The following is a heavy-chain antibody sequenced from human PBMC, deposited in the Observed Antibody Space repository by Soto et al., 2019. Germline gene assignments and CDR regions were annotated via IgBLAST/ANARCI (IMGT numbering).Heavy chain of an antibody. CDR1: GGTFTNYA. Sequence: QVHLIQSGAEVKKPGSSVKVSCKASGGTFTNYAFSWVRQAPGQVLEWMGGIIPVVSATHYAQNFQGRVTISANESTKTVYLDLSSLRSADTAVYFCASRTVFGVIALTSKTWFDPWVQGTLVIVSS. J-gene: IGHJ5*02. V-gene: IGHV1-69*01. CDR2: IIPVVSAT. CDR3: ASRTVFGVIALTSKTWFDP. D-gene: IGHD3-3*01.